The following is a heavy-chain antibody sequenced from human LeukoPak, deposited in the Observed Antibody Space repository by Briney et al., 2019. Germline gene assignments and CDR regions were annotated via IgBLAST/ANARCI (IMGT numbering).Heavy chain of an antibody. D-gene: IGHD6-13*01. V-gene: IGHV1-2*04. CDR3: ARPFFRGYSSAFDI. J-gene: IGHJ3*02. Sequence: ASVKVPCKASGYTFTGYYMHWVRQAPGQGLEWMGWINPNSGGTNYAQKFQGWVTMTRDTSISTAYMELSRLRSDDTAVYYCARPFFRGYSSAFDIWGQGTMVTVSS. CDR1: GYTFTGYY. CDR2: INPNSGGT.